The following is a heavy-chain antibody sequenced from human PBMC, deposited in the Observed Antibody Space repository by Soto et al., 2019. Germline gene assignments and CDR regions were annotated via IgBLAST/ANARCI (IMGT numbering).Heavy chain of an antibody. CDR1: GDPINGGGYY. J-gene: IGHJ2*01. CDR3: ARGGRWLQYWYFDL. V-gene: IGHV4-31*03. Sequence: QVQLQESGPGLVKPSQTLSLTCTVSGDPINGGGYYWNWIRQHPGKVLEWIGYIYYSGNTYYNPSLKSRLTISVDTSKNQFSLKLSSVTAADTAMYYCARGGRWLQYWYFDLWGRGTQITVSS. CDR2: IYYSGNT. D-gene: IGHD3-16*01.